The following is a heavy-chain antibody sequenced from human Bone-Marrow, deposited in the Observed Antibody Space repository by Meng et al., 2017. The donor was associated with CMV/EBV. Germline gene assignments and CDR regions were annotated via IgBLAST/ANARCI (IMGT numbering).Heavy chain of an antibody. J-gene: IGHJ3*02. CDR2: SSSSSTYI. CDR1: GFTFSSYA. Sequence: GGSLRLSCAASGFTFSSYAMNWVRQTPGKGLEWVSSSSSSSTYIYYADSVKGRFTISRDNAKNSLFLQMNSLRAEDTAEYYCARHARELLHDAFDSWGQGTMVTVSS. CDR3: ARHARELLHDAFDS. D-gene: IGHD2-15*01. V-gene: IGHV3-21*01.